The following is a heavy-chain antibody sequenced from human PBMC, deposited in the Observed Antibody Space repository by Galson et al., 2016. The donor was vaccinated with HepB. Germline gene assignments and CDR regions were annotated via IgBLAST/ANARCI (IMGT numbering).Heavy chain of an antibody. CDR1: GDSVSSKSAA. D-gene: IGHD2-15*01. CDR3: ARGHLVVPFSFYFDY. CDR2: TYHTSNWYS. Sequence: CAISGDSVSSKSAAWNWIRHSPSRGLEWLGRTYHTSNWYSDYAVSVKGRITINPDTSKNQSSLQLNSVTPEDTAVYYCARGHLVVPFSFYFDYWGQGSLVTVSS. J-gene: IGHJ4*02. V-gene: IGHV6-1*01.